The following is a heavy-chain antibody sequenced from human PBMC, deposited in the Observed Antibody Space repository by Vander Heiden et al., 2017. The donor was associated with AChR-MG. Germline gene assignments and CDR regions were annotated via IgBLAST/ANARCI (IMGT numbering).Heavy chain of an antibody. J-gene: IGHJ5*02. V-gene: IGHV1-24*01. Sequence: QVQLVQSGAAVKKPGASVKVSCKVSGYTLTELSMHWVRQAPGKGLEWMGGFDPEDGETIYAQKFQGRVTMTEDTSTDTAYMELSSLRSEDTAVYYCATIISRVGGSLNWFDPWGQGTLVTVSS. CDR3: ATIISRVGGSLNWFDP. CDR2: FDPEDGET. D-gene: IGHD2-15*01. CDR1: GYTLTELS.